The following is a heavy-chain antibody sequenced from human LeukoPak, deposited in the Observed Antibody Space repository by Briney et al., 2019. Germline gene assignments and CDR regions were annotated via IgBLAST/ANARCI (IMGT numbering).Heavy chain of an antibody. D-gene: IGHD2-15*01. CDR3: GRGRGLISVD. V-gene: IGHV3-53*01. Sequence: TGGSLRLSCAASGFTVSSSFLSWVRQAPGKGLEWVSVIYTGGSTYYADSVKGRFTISRDNSTNTVYLQMNSLRAEDTAVYYCGRGRGLISVDWGQGTLVTVSS. CDR1: GFTVSSSF. J-gene: IGHJ4*02. CDR2: IYTGGST.